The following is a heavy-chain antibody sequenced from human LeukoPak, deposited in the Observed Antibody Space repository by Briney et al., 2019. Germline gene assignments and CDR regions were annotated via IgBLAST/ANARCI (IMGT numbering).Heavy chain of an antibody. CDR2: INWNGGST. J-gene: IGHJ4*02. CDR3: AEIAVAIRSFDY. V-gene: IGHV3-20*04. Sequence: GGSLRLSCAASGFTFDDYGMSWVRQAPGKGLEWVSGINWNGGSTGYADSVKGRFTISRDNAKNSLYLQMNSLRAEDTAVYYCAEIAVAIRSFDYWGQGTLVTVSS. D-gene: IGHD6-19*01. CDR1: GFTFDDYG.